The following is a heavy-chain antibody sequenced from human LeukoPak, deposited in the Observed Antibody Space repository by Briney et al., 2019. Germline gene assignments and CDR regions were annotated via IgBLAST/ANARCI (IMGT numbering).Heavy chain of an antibody. J-gene: IGHJ4*02. Sequence: PGGSLRLSCAAYGFTFSSYGMHWVRQAPGKGLEWVAVIWYDGSNKYYADSVKGRFTISRDNSKNTLYLQMNSLRAEDTAVYYCARDLVYGGNSVPLWGQGTLVTVSS. V-gene: IGHV3-33*01. D-gene: IGHD4-23*01. CDR3: ARDLVYGGNSVPL. CDR2: IWYDGSNK. CDR1: GFTFSSYG.